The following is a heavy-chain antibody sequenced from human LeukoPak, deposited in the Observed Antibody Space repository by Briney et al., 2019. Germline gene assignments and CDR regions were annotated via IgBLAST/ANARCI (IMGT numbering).Heavy chain of an antibody. V-gene: IGHV3-30*09. Sequence: GGSLRLASAASGFTFSSYAMHWDRQAPGKGLEWVEVISYDGRNKSYAGSVKGQFAISRDNSKNTLKLQMNSLRAEDTAVYYCARDGMVPGDAFDIWGQGTMVTVSS. CDR2: ISYDGRNK. D-gene: IGHD2-8*01. J-gene: IGHJ3*02. CDR3: ARDGMVPGDAFDI. CDR1: GFTFSSYA.